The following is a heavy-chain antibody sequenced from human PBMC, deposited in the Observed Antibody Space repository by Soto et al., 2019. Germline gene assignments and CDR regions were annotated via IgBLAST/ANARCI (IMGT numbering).Heavy chain of an antibody. CDR2: ISYDGSNK. CDR3: AKVNVGANHNVDY. V-gene: IGHV3-30*18. CDR1: GFTFSSYG. D-gene: IGHD1-26*01. J-gene: IGHJ4*02. Sequence: QVQLVESGGGVVQAGRSLRLSCAASGFTFSSYGMHWVRQAPGKGLEWVAVISYDGSNKYYADSVKGRFTISRDNSKNTLYLQMNSLRDEDTAVSYCAKVNVGANHNVDYWGQGTLVTVSS.